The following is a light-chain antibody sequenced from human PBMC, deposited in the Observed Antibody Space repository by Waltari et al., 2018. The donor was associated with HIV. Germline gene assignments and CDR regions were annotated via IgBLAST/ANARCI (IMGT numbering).Light chain of an antibody. CDR2: GNS. J-gene: IGLJ3*02. CDR1: SSNIGAGYD. V-gene: IGLV1-40*01. CDR3: QSYDSSLTTGV. Sequence: QSVLTQPPSVSGAPGQRVTISCTGSSSNIGAGYDVHWYQQLPGTAPKLLIYGNSNRPAGLPDRFSGATAGTSASLAITGLQDADEADYYCQSYDSSLTTGVFGGGTKLTVL.